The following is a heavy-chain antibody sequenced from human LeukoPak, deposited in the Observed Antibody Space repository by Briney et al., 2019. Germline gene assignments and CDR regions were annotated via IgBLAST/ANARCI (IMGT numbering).Heavy chain of an antibody. CDR2: ISGSGGNT. CDR3: AKVGTLAAAGIGGDY. Sequence: GGSLRLSCAASGFTFSSYAMSWVRQAPGKGLEWVSAISGSGGNTYYADSVKGRFTISRDNSKNTLYLQMNSLRAEDTAVYYCAKVGTLAAAGIGGDYWGQGTLVTVSS. J-gene: IGHJ4*02. V-gene: IGHV3-23*01. D-gene: IGHD6-13*01. CDR1: GFTFSSYA.